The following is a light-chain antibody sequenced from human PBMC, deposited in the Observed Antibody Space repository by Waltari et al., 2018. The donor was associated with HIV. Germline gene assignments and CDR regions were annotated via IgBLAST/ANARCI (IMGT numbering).Light chain of an antibody. V-gene: IGKV3-20*01. J-gene: IGKJ5*01. CDR2: VAS. CDR3: QQYGRSPIT. Sequence: ETVLTQSPGTLSLSPGERATLSCRTTQSVSPYLAWYQQKPGQAPRLLSYVASSRATGIPDRFSGRGSGTDFTLTISRLGPEDFAVYYCQQYGRSPITFGQGTRLEIK. CDR1: QSVSPY.